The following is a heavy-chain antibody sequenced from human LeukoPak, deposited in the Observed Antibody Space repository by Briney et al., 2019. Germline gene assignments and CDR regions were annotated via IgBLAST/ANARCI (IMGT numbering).Heavy chain of an antibody. CDR3: ASTKWGSGSNWFDP. CDR1: GFTFSSYA. J-gene: IGHJ5*02. Sequence: PGGSLRLSCAASGFTFSSYAMHWVRQAPGKGLEYVSAISSNGGSTYYANSVKGRFTISRDNAKNSLYLQMNSLRAEDTAVYYCASTKWGSGSNWFDPWGQGTLVTVSS. CDR2: ISSNGGST. V-gene: IGHV3-64*01. D-gene: IGHD3-10*01.